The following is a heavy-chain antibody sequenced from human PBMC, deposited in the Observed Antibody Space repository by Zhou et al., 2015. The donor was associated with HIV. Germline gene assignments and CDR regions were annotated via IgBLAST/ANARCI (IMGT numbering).Heavy chain of an antibody. V-gene: IGHV1-69*01. CDR2: IIPTFGAA. CDR3: ARPPAPVAGHGVLDY. D-gene: IGHD6-19*01. Sequence: VKKPGSSVKVSCKASGGTFSSYGITWVRQAPGQGLEWMGGIIPTFGAAHYAQTFQGRVIITADESTTTVYMELSSLRIDDTAVYYCARPPAPVAGHGVLDYWGQGTLVTVSS. CDR1: GGTFSSYG. J-gene: IGHJ4*02.